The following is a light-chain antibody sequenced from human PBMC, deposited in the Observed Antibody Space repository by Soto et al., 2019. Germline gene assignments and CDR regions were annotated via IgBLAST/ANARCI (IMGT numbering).Light chain of an antibody. CDR2: AAS. CDR3: QQLFDSPIT. V-gene: IGKV1-9*01. J-gene: IGKJ5*01. Sequence: DIQLTQSTSFLSPAIGESFTITFLASQVISTSLAWYQVKPGKAPKLLIYAASTLESGVPSRFSATVSGTEFSLTITSLQPEDFATYYCQQLFDSPITFGQGTLLEI. CDR1: QVISTS.